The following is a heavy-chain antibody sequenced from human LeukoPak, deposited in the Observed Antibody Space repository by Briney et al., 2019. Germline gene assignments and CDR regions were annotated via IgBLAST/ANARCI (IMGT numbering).Heavy chain of an antibody. CDR1: GGSISSYY. D-gene: IGHD3-3*01. Sequence: SETLSLTCTVSGGSISSYYWSWIRQPAGKGLEWIGRIYTSGSTNYNPSLKSRATMSVDTSKNQFSLKLSSVTAADTAVYYCARDDFWSGYYPNWFDPWGQGTLVTVSS. J-gene: IGHJ5*02. CDR2: IYTSGST. V-gene: IGHV4-4*07. CDR3: ARDDFWSGYYPNWFDP.